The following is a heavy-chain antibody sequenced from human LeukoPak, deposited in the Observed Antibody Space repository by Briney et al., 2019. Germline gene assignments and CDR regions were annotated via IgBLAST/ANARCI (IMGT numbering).Heavy chain of an antibody. J-gene: IGHJ4*02. CDR2: ISGNGSST. CDR3: AKDRGRYFDWLYDF. D-gene: IGHD3-9*01. V-gene: IGHV3-23*01. Sequence: GGSLRLSCAASGFTFSSYAMTWVRQAPGKGLEWVSGISGNGSSTYYADSVKGRFTISRDNSKNTLYLLMNSLRAEDTAAYYCAKDRGRYFDWLYDFWGQGTLVTVSS. CDR1: GFTFSSYA.